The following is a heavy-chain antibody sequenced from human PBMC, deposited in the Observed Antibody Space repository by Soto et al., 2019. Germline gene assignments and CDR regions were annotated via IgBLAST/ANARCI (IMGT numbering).Heavy chain of an antibody. J-gene: IGHJ4*02. V-gene: IGHV4-39*01. CDR2: MYHSGNT. CDR1: GDSISSNNYY. Sequence: PSETLPLTCTVSGDSISSNNYYCGWIRQPPGKGLEWIGSMYHSGNTYHNPSLKSRVTISVDTSKNQLSLNLRSVTAADTAVYYCARHRGPTGPNYWGQGTLVTVSS. D-gene: IGHD3-10*01. CDR3: ARHRGPTGPNY.